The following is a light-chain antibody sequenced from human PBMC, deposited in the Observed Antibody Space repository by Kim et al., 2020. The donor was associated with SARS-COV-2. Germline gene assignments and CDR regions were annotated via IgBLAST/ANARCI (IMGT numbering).Light chain of an antibody. CDR1: QSVSNN. J-gene: IGKJ4*01. CDR2: GAS. CDR3: QQYNNWPLT. Sequence: SPGERATLACRASQSVSNNLAWYQQKPGQAPGLLIYGASTRATGIPARFSGSGSGTEFTLTISSLQSDDLAVYYCQQYNNWPLTFGGGTKVDIK. V-gene: IGKV3D-15*01.